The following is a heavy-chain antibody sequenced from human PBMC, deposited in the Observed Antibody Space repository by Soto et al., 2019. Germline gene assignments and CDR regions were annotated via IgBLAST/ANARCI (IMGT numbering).Heavy chain of an antibody. D-gene: IGHD1-26*01. J-gene: IGHJ6*02. CDR3: ARYSGSTYYGMDV. Sequence: GGSLRLSCAASGFTFSSYAMSWVRQAPGKGLEWVSAISGSGGSTYYADSVKGRFTISRDNSKNTLYLQMNSLRTEDTAVYYCARYSGSTYYGMDVWGQGTTVTVSS. CDR1: GFTFSSYA. CDR2: ISGSGGST. V-gene: IGHV3-23*01.